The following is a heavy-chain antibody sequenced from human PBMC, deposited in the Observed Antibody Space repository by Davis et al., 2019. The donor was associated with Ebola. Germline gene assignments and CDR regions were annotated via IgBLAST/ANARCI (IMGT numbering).Heavy chain of an antibody. Sequence: PGGSLRLSCTVSGGSINYSYWSWIRQPPGRGLEWIGSIYYSGTTIYNPSLKSRVTISVDTSKSQFSLKLTSLTAADTAMYYCAKAQYCTSTTCYDRFDPWGQGTLVSVTS. D-gene: IGHD2-2*01. J-gene: IGHJ5*02. V-gene: IGHV4-59*01. CDR2: IYYSGTT. CDR1: GGSINYSY. CDR3: AKAQYCTSTTCYDRFDP.